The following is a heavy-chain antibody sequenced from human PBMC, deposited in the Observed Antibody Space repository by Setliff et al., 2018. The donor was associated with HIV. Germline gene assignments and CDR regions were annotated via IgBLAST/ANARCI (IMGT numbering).Heavy chain of an antibody. CDR3: ARRSGWFYDY. Sequence: SETLSLTCAVYGGSFSGYYWGWIRQPPGKGLEWIGEIIHSRNTNYNPSLKSRVTVSVDTSKNQFSLKLSSVTAADTAVYYCARRSGWFYDYWGQGTLVTVSA. J-gene: IGHJ4*02. D-gene: IGHD6-19*01. CDR2: IIHSRNT. V-gene: IGHV4-34*12. CDR1: GGSFSGYY.